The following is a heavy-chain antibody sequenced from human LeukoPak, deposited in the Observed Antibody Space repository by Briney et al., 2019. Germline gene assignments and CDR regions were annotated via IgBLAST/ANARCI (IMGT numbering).Heavy chain of an antibody. CDR2: TSLDGSNK. J-gene: IGHJ4*02. CDR3: ARDLTLGKPDYFDH. D-gene: IGHD7-27*01. CDR1: GLSFTNYD. V-gene: IGHV3-30-3*01. Sequence: GGSLRLSCVASGLSFTNYDIHWVRQAPGRGLEWVAVTSLDGSNKLYTDTVRGRFIISRDNSKNTVYLQMDSLRAEDTAVYYCARDLTLGKPDYFDHWGQGTLVTVSS.